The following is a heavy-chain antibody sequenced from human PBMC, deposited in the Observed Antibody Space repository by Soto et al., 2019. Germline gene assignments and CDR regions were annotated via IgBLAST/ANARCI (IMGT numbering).Heavy chain of an antibody. CDR2: ISDRGST. J-gene: IGHJ5*02. Sequence: GGSLRLSCAASGFTFSNYAMSWVRQAPGKGLEWVSAISDRGSTYYANSVKGRFTISRDNSKNTLYLQMNSLRDEDTAVYYCARDPYSSSSYWSDPWGQGTLVTVSS. CDR1: GFTFSNYA. CDR3: ARDPYSSSSYWSDP. V-gene: IGHV3-23*01. D-gene: IGHD6-6*01.